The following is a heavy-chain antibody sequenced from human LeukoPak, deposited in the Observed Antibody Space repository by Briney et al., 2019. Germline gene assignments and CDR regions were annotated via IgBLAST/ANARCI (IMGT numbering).Heavy chain of an antibody. J-gene: IGHJ4*02. CDR3: AKVGRYCSGGSCYYSNFDY. D-gene: IGHD2-15*01. CDR2: ISGSGGGT. Sequence: GGSLRLSCVASGFTFSSYAMSWVRQAPGKGLEWVSAISGSGGGTYYADSVKGRFTISRDNSKNTLYLQMNSLRAEDTAVYYCAKVGRYCSGGSCYYSNFDYWGQGTLVTVSS. CDR1: GFTFSSYA. V-gene: IGHV3-23*01.